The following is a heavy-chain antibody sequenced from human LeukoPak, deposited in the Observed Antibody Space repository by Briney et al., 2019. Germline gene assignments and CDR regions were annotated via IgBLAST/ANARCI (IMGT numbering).Heavy chain of an antibody. CDR3: TNHITVHCSRSRCSDY. CDR2: IEFDGRTE. CDR1: GFAFSHYG. Sequence: GGSLRLSCAASGFAFSHYGMHWVRQAPGKGLEWVAFIEFDGRTEYSADSVKGRFTISRDNSKNTLHLQMNNLRPEDTALYYCTNHITVHCSRSRCSDYWGQGTLVTVSS. D-gene: IGHD4-11*01. V-gene: IGHV3-30*02. J-gene: IGHJ4*02.